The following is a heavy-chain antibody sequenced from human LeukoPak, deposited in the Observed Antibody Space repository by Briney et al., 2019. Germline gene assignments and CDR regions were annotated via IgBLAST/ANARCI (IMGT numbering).Heavy chain of an antibody. V-gene: IGHV1-8*01. CDR1: GYTFTSYD. J-gene: IGHJ4*02. CDR3: ARGPPNWGYDY. CDR2: MSPNSGDT. Sequence: ASVKVSCKASGYTFTSYDFNWVRQATGQRPEWMGWMSPNSGDTGYAQKFQDRVTMTKNTSISTAYMELSSLRSDDTAVYYCARGPPNWGYDYWGPGTLVTVSS. D-gene: IGHD7-27*01.